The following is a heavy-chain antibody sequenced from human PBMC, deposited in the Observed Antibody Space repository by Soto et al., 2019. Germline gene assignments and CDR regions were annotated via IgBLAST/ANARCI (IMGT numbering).Heavy chain of an antibody. Sequence: QVQLQQWGAGLLKPSETLSLTCAVYGGSFSGYYWSWIRQPPGKGLEWIGEINHSGSTNYNPSLKRRVTISVDTSKNQFSLKLSSVTAADTAVYYCARGKLAAAGRGVVDYWGQGTLVTVSS. V-gene: IGHV4-34*01. CDR2: INHSGST. CDR3: ARGKLAAAGRGVVDY. D-gene: IGHD6-13*01. J-gene: IGHJ4*02. CDR1: GGSFSGYY.